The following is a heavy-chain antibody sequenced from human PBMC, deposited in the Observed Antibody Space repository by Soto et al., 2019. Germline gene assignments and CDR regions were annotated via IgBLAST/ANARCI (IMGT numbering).Heavy chain of an antibody. CDR3: AGGEGVTTTRGYYYYGMDV. J-gene: IGHJ6*02. D-gene: IGHD2-21*02. Sequence: QVQLVQSGAEVKKPGSSVKVSCKASGGTFSSYTISWVRQAPGQGLEWMGRIIPILGIANYAQKFQGRVTITADKSTSTAYMELSSLRSEDTAVDYCAGGEGVTTTRGYYYYGMDVWGQGTTVTVSS. CDR2: IIPILGIA. V-gene: IGHV1-69*02. CDR1: GGTFSSYT.